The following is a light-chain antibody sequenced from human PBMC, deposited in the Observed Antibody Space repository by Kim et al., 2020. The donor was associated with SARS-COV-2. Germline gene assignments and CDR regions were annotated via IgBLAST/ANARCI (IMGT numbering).Light chain of an antibody. V-gene: IGKV3-11*01. CDR1: QSVSKY. CDR2: DAS. J-gene: IGKJ5*01. Sequence: SLSPGERATLSCRASQSVSKYLAWYQQKPGQAPRLIIYDASNRATGIPARYSGSGSGTDFTLTINSLEPEDFAVYYCQQRSNLISSGHVTRLEIK. CDR3: QQRSNLIS.